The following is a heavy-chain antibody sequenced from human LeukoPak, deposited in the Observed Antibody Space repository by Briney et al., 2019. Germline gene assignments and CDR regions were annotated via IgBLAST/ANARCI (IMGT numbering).Heavy chain of an antibody. CDR1: GFTFSSYW. J-gene: IGHJ4*02. CDR2: VDRDGSGT. V-gene: IGHV3-74*01. Sequence: GGSLRLSCAASGFTFSSYWMHWVRRAPGKGLVWVSRVDRDGSGTSYADSVKGRFTISRDNAQNTLYLQMNSLRAEDTAVYYCARGAAAGTRNFDYWGQGTLVTVSS. D-gene: IGHD6-13*01. CDR3: ARGAAAGTRNFDY.